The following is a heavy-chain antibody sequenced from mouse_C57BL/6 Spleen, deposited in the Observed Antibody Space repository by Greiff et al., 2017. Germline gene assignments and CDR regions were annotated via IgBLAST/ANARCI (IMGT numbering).Heavy chain of an antibody. V-gene: IGHV1-61*01. Sequence: QVQLQQPGAELARPGSSVKLSCKASGYTFTSYWMDWVKQRPGQGLEWIGNLYPSDSETHYNQKFKDKATLTVAKSSSTAYMQLSSLTSEDSAVYYCEREGSPTWFAYWGQGTLVTVSA. CDR1: GYTFTSYW. CDR3: EREGSPTWFAY. J-gene: IGHJ3*01. CDR2: LYPSDSET.